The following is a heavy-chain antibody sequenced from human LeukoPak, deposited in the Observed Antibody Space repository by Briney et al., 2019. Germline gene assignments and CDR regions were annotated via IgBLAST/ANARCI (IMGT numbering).Heavy chain of an antibody. V-gene: IGHV1-18*01. Sequence: GASVKVSCKTSGYTFSNYGITWVRQAPGQGLEWMGWMSGYNGNTNYAQALQGRVTVTTDPSTSTAYMELRNLRSDDTAVYYCARDRYGYSYGDYWGQGTLVTVSS. D-gene: IGHD5-12*01. J-gene: IGHJ4*02. CDR2: MSGYNGNT. CDR3: ARDRYGYSYGDY. CDR1: GYTFSNYG.